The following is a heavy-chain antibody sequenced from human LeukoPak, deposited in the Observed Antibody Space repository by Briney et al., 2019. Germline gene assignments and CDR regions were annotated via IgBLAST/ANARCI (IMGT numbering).Heavy chain of an antibody. J-gene: IGHJ4*02. CDR1: GESVSSNSAA. V-gene: IGHV6-1*01. D-gene: IGHD1-1*01. CDR3: ARSTGPIDY. Sequence: SQTLSLTCAISGESVSSNSAAWNCIRQSPSRGLEWLGRTYYRSKWSTYYAVSVKSRISINRDTSKNQISLQLNSVTPEDTAVYYCARSTGPIDYWGQGTLVTVSS. CDR2: TYYRSKWST.